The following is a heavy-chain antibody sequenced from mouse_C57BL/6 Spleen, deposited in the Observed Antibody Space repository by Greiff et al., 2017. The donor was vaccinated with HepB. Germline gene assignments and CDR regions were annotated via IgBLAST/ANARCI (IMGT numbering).Heavy chain of an antibody. CDR3: ARRSNYAFAY. J-gene: IGHJ3*01. D-gene: IGHD2-5*01. CDR2: ISGGGGNT. CDR1: GFTFSSYT. V-gene: IGHV5-9*01. Sequence: EVHLVESGGGLVKPGGSLKLSCAASGFTFSSYTMSWVRQTPEKRLEWVATISGGGGNTYYPDSVKGRFTISRDNAKNTLYLQMSSLRSEDTALYYCARRSNYAFAYWGQGTLVTVSA.